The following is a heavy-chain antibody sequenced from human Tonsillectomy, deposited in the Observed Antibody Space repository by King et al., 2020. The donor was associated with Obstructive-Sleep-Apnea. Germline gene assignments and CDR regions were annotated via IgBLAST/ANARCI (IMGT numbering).Heavy chain of an antibody. D-gene: IGHD2-15*01. V-gene: IGHV4-30-4*01. Sequence: VQLQESGPGLVKPSQTLSLTCTVSGGSISSGDYYWSWIRQPPGKGLEWIGHIYNSGRTYYNPSVKNRLTISVDTSKNQFSLRLTSVTAADTAVYYCARSGMDCSGGNCYYLLAVNYWGQGSLVTVSS. CDR3: ARSGMDCSGGNCYYLLAVNY. J-gene: IGHJ4*02. CDR1: GGSISSGDYY. CDR2: IYNSGRT.